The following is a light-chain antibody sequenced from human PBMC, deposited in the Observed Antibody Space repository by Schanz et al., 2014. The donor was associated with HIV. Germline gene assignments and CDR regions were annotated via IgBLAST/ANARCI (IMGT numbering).Light chain of an antibody. J-gene: IGKJ2*01. CDR3: QQSNTFPYT. CDR1: QSVSSN. V-gene: IGKV3-15*01. Sequence: EIVMTQSPATLSVSPGERATLSCRASQSVSSNLAWYQQKPGQAPRLLIYGASTRATGIPARFSGSGSGTEFTLTISSLQSEDSATYYCQQSNTFPYTFGQGTKLEIK. CDR2: GAS.